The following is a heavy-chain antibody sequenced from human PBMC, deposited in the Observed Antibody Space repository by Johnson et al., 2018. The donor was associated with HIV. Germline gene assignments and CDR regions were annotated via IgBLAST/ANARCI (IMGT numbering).Heavy chain of an antibody. CDR2: IWYDGSNK. CDR1: GFTFSSYG. J-gene: IGHJ3*01. V-gene: IGHV3-33*06. Sequence: QVQLVESGGGLVQPGGSLRLSCAASGFTFSSYGMHWVRQAPGKGLEWVAVIWYDGSNKYYADSVKGRFTISRDNSKNTLYLQMNSLRAEDTAVYYCAKDLSSSSLWGQGTMVTVSS. CDR3: AKDLSSSSL. D-gene: IGHD6-6*01.